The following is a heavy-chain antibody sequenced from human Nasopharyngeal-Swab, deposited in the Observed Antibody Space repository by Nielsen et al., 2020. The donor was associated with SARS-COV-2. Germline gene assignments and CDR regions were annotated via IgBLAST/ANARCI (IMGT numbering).Heavy chain of an antibody. Sequence: WIRQPPGKDLEWIGYIYYSGSTYYNPSLKSRVTISVDTSKNQFSLKLSSVTAADTAVYYCARDAAGYCSSTSCYAGTGMDVWGQGTTVTVSS. CDR3: ARDAAGYCSSTSCYAGTGMDV. J-gene: IGHJ6*02. CDR2: IYYSGST. D-gene: IGHD2-2*01. V-gene: IGHV4-30-4*01.